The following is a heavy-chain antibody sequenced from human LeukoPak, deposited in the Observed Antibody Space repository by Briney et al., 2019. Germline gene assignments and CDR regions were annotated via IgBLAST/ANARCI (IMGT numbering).Heavy chain of an antibody. CDR3: ARDRAPFYDFWSGYYTLTWFDP. V-gene: IGHV3-21*06. CDR2: ISSSSSYI. D-gene: IGHD3-3*01. CDR1: GFTFSSYS. Sequence: GGSLRLSCAASGFTFSSYSMNWVRQAPGKGLEWVSSISSSSSYIYYADSVKGRFTISRDNAKNSLYLQMNSLRAEDTAVYYCARDRAPFYDFWSGYYTLTWFDPWGQGTLVTVSS. J-gene: IGHJ5*02.